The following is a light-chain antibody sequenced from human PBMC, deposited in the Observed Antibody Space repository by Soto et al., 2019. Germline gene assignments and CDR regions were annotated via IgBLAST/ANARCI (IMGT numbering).Light chain of an antibody. Sequence: QSALTQPPSASGSPGQSVTISCTGTSSDVGGYNYVSWYQQHPGKAPKLVIYEVSKRPSGVPDRFSGSKSGNTASLTVSGLQAEDEADHYCSSYAGSNNFDVFGTGTKLTVL. CDR2: EVS. J-gene: IGLJ1*01. CDR3: SSYAGSNNFDV. V-gene: IGLV2-8*01. CDR1: SSDVGGYNY.